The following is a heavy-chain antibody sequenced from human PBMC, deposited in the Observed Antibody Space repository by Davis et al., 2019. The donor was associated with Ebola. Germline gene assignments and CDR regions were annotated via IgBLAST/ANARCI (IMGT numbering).Heavy chain of an antibody. J-gene: IGHJ4*02. CDR3: ARGVAAADYYFDY. CDR1: GYTFTSYD. CDR2: MNPNSGNT. D-gene: IGHD6-13*01. Sequence: AASVKVSCKASGYTFTSYDINWVRQATGQGLEWMGWMNPNSGNTGYAQKFQGRVSMTRNTSISTAYMELRSLRSEDTAVYYCARGVAAADYYFDYWGQGTLVTVSS. V-gene: IGHV1-8*01.